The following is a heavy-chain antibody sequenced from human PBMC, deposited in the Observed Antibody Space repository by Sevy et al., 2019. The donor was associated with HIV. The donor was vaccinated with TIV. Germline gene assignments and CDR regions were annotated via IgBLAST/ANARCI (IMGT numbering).Heavy chain of an antibody. D-gene: IGHD3-3*01. CDR1: GFTFSSYG. CDR2: IWYDGSNK. J-gene: IGHJ4*02. CDR3: ARERGYDFWSGYYTGYFDY. Sequence: GGSLRLSCAASGFTFSSYGMHWVRQAPGKGLEWVAVIWYDGSNKYYADSVKGRFTISRDNSKNTLYLQMNSLRAEDTAMYYCARERGYDFWSGYYTGYFDYWGQGTLVTVSS. V-gene: IGHV3-33*01.